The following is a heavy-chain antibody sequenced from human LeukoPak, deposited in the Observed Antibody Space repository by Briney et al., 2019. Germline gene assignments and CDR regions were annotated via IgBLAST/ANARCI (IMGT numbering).Heavy chain of an antibody. J-gene: IGHJ4*02. V-gene: IGHV4-59*12. CDR2: IYYSGST. CDR1: GGSISSYY. CDR3: ARGSSGWYSIDY. Sequence: SETLSLTCTVSGGSISSYYWSWIRQPPGKGLEWIGYIYYSGSTNYNPSLQSRVTMSVDTSKNQLSLKLSSVTAAGTAVYYCARGSSGWYSIDYWGQGTLVTVSS. D-gene: IGHD6-19*01.